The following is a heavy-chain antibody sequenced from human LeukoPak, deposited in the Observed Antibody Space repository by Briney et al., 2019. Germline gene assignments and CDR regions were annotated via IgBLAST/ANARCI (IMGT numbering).Heavy chain of an antibody. Sequence: YSSGATYYAESVKGRFSISRDSSKNTSDLQMNTLRTEDTAVYYCAKDGVGATWFGHWGQGALVTVSS. D-gene: IGHD1-26*01. CDR2: YSSGAT. J-gene: IGHJ5*02. V-gene: IGHV3-66*03. CDR3: AKDGVGATWFGH.